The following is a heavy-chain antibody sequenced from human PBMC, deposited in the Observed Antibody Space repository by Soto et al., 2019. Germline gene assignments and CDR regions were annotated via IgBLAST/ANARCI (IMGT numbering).Heavy chain of an antibody. D-gene: IGHD3-3*01. CDR1: GFTFSSDG. Sequence: GGTLRISCAAYGFTFSSDGMHWVRQAPGKGLEWVAVISYDGSNKYYADSVKGRFTISRDNSKNTLYLQMNSLRAEDTAVYSCARDYDFWSGYSPLPHTDYYYGLDCRGQGTKV. V-gene: IGHV3-30*03. CDR2: ISYDGSNK. J-gene: IGHJ6*02. CDR3: ARDYDFWSGYSPLPHTDYYYGLDC.